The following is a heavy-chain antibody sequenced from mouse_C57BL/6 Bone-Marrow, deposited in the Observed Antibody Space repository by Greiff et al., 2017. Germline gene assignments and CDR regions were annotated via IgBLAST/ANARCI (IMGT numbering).Heavy chain of an antibody. Sequence: VQVVESGPELVKPGASVKLSCKASGYTFTSYDINWVKQRPGQGLAWIGWIYPRDGSTKYNEKFKGKATLTVDTSSSTASMELHSLTSEDSAVYCCARDYGSSYWYFDVWGTGTTVTVSS. CDR3: ARDYGSSYWYFDV. D-gene: IGHD1-1*01. V-gene: IGHV1-85*01. CDR1: GYTFTSYD. J-gene: IGHJ1*03. CDR2: IYPRDGST.